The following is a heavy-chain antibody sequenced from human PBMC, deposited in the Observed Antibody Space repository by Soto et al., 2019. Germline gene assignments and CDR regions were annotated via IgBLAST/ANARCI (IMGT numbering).Heavy chain of an antibody. Sequence: PGESLKISCKGSGYTFSSYWIAWVRQMPGKGLEWMGIIYPDDSDTRYSPSFEGQVTISADKSINTAYLQRDNLRASDTAIYYCARQGSTGAMYFYGMSVWGQGTTVTVSS. V-gene: IGHV5-51*01. CDR1: GYTFSSYW. CDR2: IYPDDSDT. CDR3: ARQGSTGAMYFYGMSV. D-gene: IGHD2-2*01. J-gene: IGHJ6*02.